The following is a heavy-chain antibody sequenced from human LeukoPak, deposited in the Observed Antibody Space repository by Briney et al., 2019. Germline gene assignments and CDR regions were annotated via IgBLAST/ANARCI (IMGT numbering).Heavy chain of an antibody. V-gene: IGHV1-69*04. CDR2: IIPILGIA. J-gene: IGHJ4*02. D-gene: IGHD4-11*01. Sequence: SVKVSCKASGGTFSSYAISWVRQAPGQGLEWMGRIIPILGIANYAQKFQGRVTITADKSTSTAYMELSSLRSEDTAVYYCARATQIRDYSSNYWGQGTLVTVSS. CDR3: ARATQIRDYSSNY. CDR1: GGTFSSYA.